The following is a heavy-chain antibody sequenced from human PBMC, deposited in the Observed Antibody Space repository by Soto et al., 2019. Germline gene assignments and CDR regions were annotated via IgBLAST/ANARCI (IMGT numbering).Heavy chain of an antibody. CDR3: ARGDQRI. CDR1: GFSFSDQY. V-gene: IGHV3-72*01. Sequence: EVQLVESGGGLVQPGGSLRLSCAASGFSFSDQYMDWVRQAPGKGLEWVGRIKNKLNGQTTDYAAAVKGRFTISRDDLKHSLYLQMNSLKTEDTAVYYCARGDQRIWGQGTLVTVSS. J-gene: IGHJ4*02. CDR2: IKNKLNGQTT.